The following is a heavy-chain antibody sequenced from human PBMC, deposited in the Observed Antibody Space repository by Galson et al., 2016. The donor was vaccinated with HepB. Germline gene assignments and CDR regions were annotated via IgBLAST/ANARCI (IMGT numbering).Heavy chain of an antibody. D-gene: IGHD1-14*01. V-gene: IGHV3-48*01. Sequence: SLRLSCAASGFIFSVYNMNWARQAPGKGLEWIAWITSSSDTMYYADSVKGRFTISRGNSKNMLYLQMNSLRAEDTAVYYCAKVIQPRSIDMTLDYWGQGTLVTVSS. CDR3: AKVIQPRSIDMTLDY. CDR2: ITSSSDTM. CDR1: GFIFSVYN. J-gene: IGHJ4*02.